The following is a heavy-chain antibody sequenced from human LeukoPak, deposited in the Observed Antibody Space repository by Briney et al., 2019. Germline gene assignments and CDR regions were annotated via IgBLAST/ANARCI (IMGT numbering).Heavy chain of an antibody. CDR1: GGSISSGGYY. Sequence: SQTLSLTCTVSGGSISSGGYYWSWIRQHPGKGLEWFGYIYYSGSTYYNPSLKSRVTISVDTSKNQFSLKLSSVTAADTAVYYCARGASSTTLGYYGMDVWGQGTTVTVSS. V-gene: IGHV4-31*03. CDR2: IYYSGST. D-gene: IGHD2-2*01. J-gene: IGHJ6*02. CDR3: ARGASSTTLGYYGMDV.